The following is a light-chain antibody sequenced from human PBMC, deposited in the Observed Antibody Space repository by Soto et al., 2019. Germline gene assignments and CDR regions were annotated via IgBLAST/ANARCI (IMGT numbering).Light chain of an antibody. Sequence: DVVMTQSPLSLPVTLGQPASISCRSSQSLVYSDGHTYLNWFQQRPGQSPRRLIYEVSNRASGVPDRFSGSGSGTDFTLKISGVEAEDVGAYYCMQGTLWPRTFGQGTKLAIK. J-gene: IGKJ2*01. CDR3: MQGTLWPRT. CDR1: QSLVYSDGHTY. CDR2: EVS. V-gene: IGKV2-30*01.